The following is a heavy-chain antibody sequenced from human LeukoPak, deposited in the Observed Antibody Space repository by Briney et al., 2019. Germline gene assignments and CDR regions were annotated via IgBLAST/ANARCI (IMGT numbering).Heavy chain of an antibody. V-gene: IGHV3-7*01. J-gene: IGHJ4*02. CDR3: ASPALSGSYYEGYYFDY. Sequence: GGSLRLSCAASGFTFSSYWMSWVRQAPGKGLEWVANIKQDGSEKYYVDSVKGQFTISRDNAKNSLYLQMNSLRAEDTAVYYCASPALSGSYYEGYYFDYWGQGTLVTVSS. CDR1: GFTFSSYW. D-gene: IGHD1-26*01. CDR2: IKQDGSEK.